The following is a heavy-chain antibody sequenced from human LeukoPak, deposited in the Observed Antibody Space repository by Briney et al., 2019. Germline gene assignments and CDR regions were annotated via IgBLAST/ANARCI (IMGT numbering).Heavy chain of an antibody. CDR3: AKGDDYGDYGGPFDY. CDR1: GFTSSSYG. CDR2: IWYDGSNK. D-gene: IGHD4-17*01. V-gene: IGHV3-33*06. J-gene: IGHJ4*02. Sequence: QPGRSLRLSCAASGFTSSSYGMHWVRQAPGKGLEWVAVIWYDGSNKYYADSVKGRFTISRDNSKNTLYLQMNSLRAEDTAVYYCAKGDDYGDYGGPFDYWGQGTLVTVSS.